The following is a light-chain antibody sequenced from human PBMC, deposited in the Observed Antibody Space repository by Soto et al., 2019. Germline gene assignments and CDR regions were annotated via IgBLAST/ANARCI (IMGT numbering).Light chain of an antibody. V-gene: IGLV1-36*01. CDR1: SSNIGNNA. Sequence: QSVLTQPPSVSEAPRQRVTISCSGSSSNIGNNAVNWYQQLPGKAPKLLIYYDDLMPSGVSDRFSGSKSGTSASLAISGLXSEDXAXXXCAAWDDSLNGVVFGGGTKLTVL. CDR2: YDD. CDR3: AAWDDSLNGVV. J-gene: IGLJ2*01.